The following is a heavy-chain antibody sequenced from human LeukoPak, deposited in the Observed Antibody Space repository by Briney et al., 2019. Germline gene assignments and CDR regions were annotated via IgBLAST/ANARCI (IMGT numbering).Heavy chain of an antibody. V-gene: IGHV4-38-2*02. Sequence: SETLSLTCTVSGYSISSGYYWGWIRQPPGKGLEWIGSIYHSGSTYYNPSLKSRVTISVDTSKNQFSLKLSSVTAADTAVYYCARDWRSRLRYFDWDAFDIWGQGTMVTVSS. D-gene: IGHD3-9*01. CDR3: ARDWRSRLRYFDWDAFDI. CDR1: GYSISSGYY. J-gene: IGHJ3*02. CDR2: IYHSGST.